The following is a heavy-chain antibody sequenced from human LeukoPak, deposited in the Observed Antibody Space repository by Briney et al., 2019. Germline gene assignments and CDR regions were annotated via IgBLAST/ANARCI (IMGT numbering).Heavy chain of an antibody. Sequence: GGSLRLSCAASGFTFSYYWMCWVRQAPGKGLVWVSHITGDGSTTNYADSVKGRFTISRDNAKNTLYLQMKSLRVEDTAVYYCVRDWFGEHIWGQGTLVTVSS. CDR2: ITGDGSTT. J-gene: IGHJ4*02. CDR1: GFTFSYYW. D-gene: IGHD3-10*01. CDR3: VRDWFGEHI. V-gene: IGHV3-74*01.